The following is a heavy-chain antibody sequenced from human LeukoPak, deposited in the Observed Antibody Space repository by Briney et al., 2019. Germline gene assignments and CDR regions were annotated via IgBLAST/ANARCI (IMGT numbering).Heavy chain of an antibody. D-gene: IGHD1-26*01. CDR2: IYYSGST. CDR3: ARRASGSYYSPLFDY. V-gene: IGHV4-39*01. Sequence: SETLSLTCTVSGGSISSSSYYWGWIRQPPGKWLEWIGSIYYSGSTYYNPSLKSRVTISVDTSKNQFSLKLSSVTAADTAVYYCARRASGSYYSPLFDYWGQGTLVTVSS. J-gene: IGHJ4*02. CDR1: GGSISSSSYY.